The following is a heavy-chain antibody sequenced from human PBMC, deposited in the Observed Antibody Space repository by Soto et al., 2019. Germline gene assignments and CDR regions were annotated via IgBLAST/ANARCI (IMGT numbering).Heavy chain of an antibody. Sequence: QGQLQESRPGLVTPSETLYLTCTVSGGSVRSGSYYWSWIRQPPGKGLEWIGYIYYRGSTDYNPSLLSQVTISVHTSNHHFSLKLRSGTSADTAVYCCARDVDANKTRNHLWGRLTLFTVSS. CDR2: IYYRGST. CDR1: GGSVRSGSYY. D-gene: IGHD1-1*01. CDR3: ARDVDANKTRNHL. V-gene: IGHV4-61*03. J-gene: IGHJ2*01.